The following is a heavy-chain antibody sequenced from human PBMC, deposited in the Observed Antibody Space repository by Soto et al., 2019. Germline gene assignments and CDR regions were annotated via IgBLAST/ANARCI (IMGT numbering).Heavy chain of an antibody. Sequence: SETLSLTCTVSGGSISSGGYYWSWIRQHPGKGLEWIGYIYYSGSTYYNPSLKSRVTISVDTSKNQFSLKLSSVTAADTAVYYCARATGSMVRGVIRYNWFDPWGQGTRVTVSS. CDR3: ARATGSMVRGVIRYNWFDP. D-gene: IGHD3-10*01. CDR1: GGSISSGGYY. J-gene: IGHJ5*02. CDR2: IYYSGST. V-gene: IGHV4-31*03.